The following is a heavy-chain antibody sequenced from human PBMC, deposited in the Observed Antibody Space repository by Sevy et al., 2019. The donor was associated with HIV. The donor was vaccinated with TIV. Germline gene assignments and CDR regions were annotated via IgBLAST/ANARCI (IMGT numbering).Heavy chain of an antibody. V-gene: IGHV4-34*01. CDR3: ASESIAARNDAFDI. J-gene: IGHJ3*02. Sequence: QTLSLTCAVYGGSFSGYYWSWIRQPPGKGLEWIGEINHSGSTNYNPSLKSRVTISVDTSKNQFSLKLSSVTAADTAVYYCASESIAARNDAFDIWGQGTMVTVSS. CDR1: GGSFSGYY. D-gene: IGHD6-6*01. CDR2: INHSGST.